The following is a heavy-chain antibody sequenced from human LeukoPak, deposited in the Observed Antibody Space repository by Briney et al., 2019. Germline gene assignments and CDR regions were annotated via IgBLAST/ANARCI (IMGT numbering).Heavy chain of an antibody. J-gene: IGHJ6*03. CDR2: INHSGST. V-gene: IGHV4-34*01. CDR3: ARGARDYYYYYMDV. CDR1: GGSIRGYY. D-gene: IGHD2-21*01. Sequence: SERLSLTCNVSGGSIRGYYWSWIRQPPGKGLEWIGEINHSGSTNYNPSLKSRVTISVDTSKNQFSLKLSSVTAADTAVYYCARGARDYYYYYMDVWGKGTTVTVSS.